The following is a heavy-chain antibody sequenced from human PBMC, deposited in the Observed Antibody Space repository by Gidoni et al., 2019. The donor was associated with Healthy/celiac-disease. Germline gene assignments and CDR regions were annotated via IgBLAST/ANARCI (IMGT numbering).Heavy chain of an antibody. D-gene: IGHD4-17*01. CDR3: AKDQHDYGDDDAFDI. CDR2: IAYDGSNK. Sequence: QVQLVESGGGVVQPGRSLRLSCAASGFPFSSYGMPWVRQAPGKGLEWVAVIAYDGSNKYYADSVKGRFTISRDNSKNTLYLQMNSLRAEDTAVYYCAKDQHDYGDDDAFDIWGQGTMVTVSS. V-gene: IGHV3-30*18. CDR1: GFPFSSYG. J-gene: IGHJ3*02.